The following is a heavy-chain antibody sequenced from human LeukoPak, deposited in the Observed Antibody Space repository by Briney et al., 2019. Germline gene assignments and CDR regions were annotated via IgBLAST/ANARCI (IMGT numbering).Heavy chain of an antibody. V-gene: IGHV3-23*01. Sequence: GGSLRLSCTASGFPFINYAMSWVRQTPGKGLEWVSGISGSGDSTFYADSVKGRFTISRDNSRNTLYLQMSSLRPEDTAVYYCTKWSGFGDDWGQGTLVTVSS. CDR3: TKWSGFGDD. CDR1: GFPFINYA. CDR2: ISGSGDST. J-gene: IGHJ4*02. D-gene: IGHD3-10*01.